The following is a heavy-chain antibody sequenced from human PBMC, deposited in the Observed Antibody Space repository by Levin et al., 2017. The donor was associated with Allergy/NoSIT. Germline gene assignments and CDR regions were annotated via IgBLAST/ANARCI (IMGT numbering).Heavy chain of an antibody. V-gene: IGHV3-49*03. CDR2: IRSKAWGTTT. D-gene: IGHD7-27*01. CDR3: SRGALGYYNYGMDG. CDR1: GFTFAEYA. J-gene: IGHJ6*02. Sequence: GGSLRLSCTASGFTFAEYAMSWFRQAPGKGLEWVGFIRSKAWGTTTEYAASVKGRFTISRDDSSSIAYLQLNSLKTDDTAVYYCSRGALGYYNYGMDGWGQGTTVTVSS.